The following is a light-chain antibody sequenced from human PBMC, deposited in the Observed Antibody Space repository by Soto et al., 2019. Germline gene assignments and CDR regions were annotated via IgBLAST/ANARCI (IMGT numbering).Light chain of an antibody. V-gene: IGLV1-44*01. CDR3: AEWDDRLNVHV. CDR1: SSNIGSNT. J-gene: IGLJ1*01. Sequence: QSVLTQPPSASGTPGQRVTISCSGSSSNIGSNTVNWYQQLPGTAPKLLIYSNNQRPSGVPDRFSGSKSGTSASLAISGLQSEDEADYYCAEWDDRLNVHVLGTGTNVT. CDR2: SNN.